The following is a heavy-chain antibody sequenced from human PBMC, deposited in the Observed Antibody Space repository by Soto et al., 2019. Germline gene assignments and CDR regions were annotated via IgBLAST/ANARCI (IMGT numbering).Heavy chain of an antibody. V-gene: IGHV1-69*02. CDR1: GDTFNFYT. Sequence: QVQLVQSGAEVKKPGSSVRVSCTASGDTFNFYTISWVRQVPGQGPEWMGRIIPMLGMSNYAQKFQGRVTIMADKSTSTVYMNLSGLTSEDTAVYYCAINYGSGSTHFDYWGQGTLLTVSS. CDR2: IIPMLGMS. CDR3: AINYGSGSTHFDY. J-gene: IGHJ4*02. D-gene: IGHD3-10*01.